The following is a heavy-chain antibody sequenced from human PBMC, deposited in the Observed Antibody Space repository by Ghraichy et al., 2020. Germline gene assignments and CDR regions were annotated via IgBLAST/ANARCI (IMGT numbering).Heavy chain of an antibody. V-gene: IGHV3-33*01. J-gene: IGHJ4*02. D-gene: IGHD4-23*01. CDR3: ARAGGGKARYQQY. Sequence: GGSLRLSCAASGFTFSSYGMHWVRQAPGKGLEWVAVIWYDGSNKYYADSVKGRFTISRDNSKNTLYLQMNSLRAEDTAVYYCARAGGGKARYQQYWGQGTLVTVSS. CDR1: GFTFSSYG. CDR2: IWYDGSNK.